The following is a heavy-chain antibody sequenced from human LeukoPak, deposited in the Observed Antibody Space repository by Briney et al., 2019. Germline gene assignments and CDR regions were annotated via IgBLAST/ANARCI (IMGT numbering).Heavy chain of an antibody. V-gene: IGHV1-69*05. Sequence: ASVQVSCKTSGGTFSSTPINWMRQAPGQGLEWMGGIIPMFGSPKYAQKFRGRVTITTDESTTTTYMELSSLRSEDTAVYYCASRWFGEFQTYYFDYWGQGTLVTVSS. D-gene: IGHD3-10*01. CDR3: ASRWFGEFQTYYFDY. CDR2: IIPMFGSP. CDR1: GGTFSSTP. J-gene: IGHJ4*02.